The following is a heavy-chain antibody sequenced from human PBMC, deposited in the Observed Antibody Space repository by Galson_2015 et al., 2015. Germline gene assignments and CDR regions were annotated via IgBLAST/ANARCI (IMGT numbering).Heavy chain of an antibody. J-gene: IGHJ6*02. CDR2: IIPIFGTA. Sequence: SVKVSCKASGYTFTGYYMHWVRQAPGQGLEWMGGIIPIFGTANYAQKFQGRVTITADESTSTAYMELSSLRSEDTAVYYCASGADYVPYYYYGMDVWGQGTTVTVSS. V-gene: IGHV1-69*13. D-gene: IGHD3-16*01. CDR1: GYTFTGYY. CDR3: ASGADYVPYYYYGMDV.